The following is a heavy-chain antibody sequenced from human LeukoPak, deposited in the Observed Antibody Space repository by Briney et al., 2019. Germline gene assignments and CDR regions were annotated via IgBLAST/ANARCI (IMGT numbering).Heavy chain of an antibody. CDR1: GGSISSSSYY. CDR2: IYYSGST. V-gene: IGHV4-39*01. Sequence: SETLSLTCTVSGGSISSSSYYWGWIRQPPGKGLEWIGSIYYSGSTYYNPSLKSRVTISVDTSKNQFSLKLSSVTAADTAVYYCASGRDGWFDPWGQGTLVTVSS. J-gene: IGHJ5*02. CDR3: ASGRDGWFDP. D-gene: IGHD5-24*01.